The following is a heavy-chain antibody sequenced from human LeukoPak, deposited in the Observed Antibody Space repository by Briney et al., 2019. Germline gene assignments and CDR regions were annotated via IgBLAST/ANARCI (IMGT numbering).Heavy chain of an antibody. CDR2: IYTSGTT. Sequence: SETLSLTCTVSGGSISSYYWSWIRQPAGKGLEWIGRIYTSGTTHYNPSLKSRVTISVDTSKNQFSLKLSSVTAADTAVYYCARVSSGYSYGTYYYYYYMDVWGKGTTVTISS. V-gene: IGHV4-4*07. CDR3: ARVSSGYSYGTYYYYYYMDV. CDR1: GGSISSYY. J-gene: IGHJ6*03. D-gene: IGHD5-18*01.